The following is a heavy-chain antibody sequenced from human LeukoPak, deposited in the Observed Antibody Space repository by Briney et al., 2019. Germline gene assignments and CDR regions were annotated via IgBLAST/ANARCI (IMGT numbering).Heavy chain of an antibody. CDR3: ARESEWELHLYH. V-gene: IGHV1-2*02. J-gene: IGHJ5*02. CDR2: INPNSGGT. Sequence: ASVKVSCKASGYTFTGYYMHWVRQAPRQRLEWMGWINPNSGGTNYAQKFQGRVTMTRDTSISTAYMELSRLRSDDTAVYYCARESEWELHLYHWGQGTLVTVSS. D-gene: IGHD1-26*01. CDR1: GYTFTGYY.